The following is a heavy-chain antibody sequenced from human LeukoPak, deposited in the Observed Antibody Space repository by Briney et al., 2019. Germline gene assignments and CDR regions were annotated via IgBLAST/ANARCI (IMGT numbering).Heavy chain of an antibody. CDR3: ASPVAYDLLTGQHGYFDY. V-gene: IGHV4-34*01. J-gene: IGHJ4*02. Sequence: SETLSLTCAVYGGSFSDYWWTWIRQSPGKGLEWIGEVNHSGRTNYNPSLKSRVSISVDTSKNQFSLILSSVTAADTAVYYCASPVAYDLLTGQHGYFDYWGQGTLVTVSS. D-gene: IGHD3-9*01. CDR2: VNHSGRT. CDR1: GGSFSDYW.